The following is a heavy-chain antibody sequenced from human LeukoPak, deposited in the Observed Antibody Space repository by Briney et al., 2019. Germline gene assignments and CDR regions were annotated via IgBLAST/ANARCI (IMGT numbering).Heavy chain of an antibody. V-gene: IGHV4-59*08. CDR3: ARHGYIDGMDV. J-gene: IGHJ6*02. CDR1: VDFMSIYY. CDR2: IFYSGST. D-gene: IGHD6-13*01. Sequence: KTSETLSLICTVSVDFMSIYYWRWLRQPPGKGLEWIGFIFYSGSTNYSPPLKSRVTISLDTSKNQFSLRLSSVTAADTAVYYCARHGYIDGMDVWGQGTSVTVSS.